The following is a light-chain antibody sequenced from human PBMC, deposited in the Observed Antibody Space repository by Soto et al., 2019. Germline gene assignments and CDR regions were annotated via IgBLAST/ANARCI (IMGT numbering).Light chain of an antibody. CDR3: QQSYRTPHT. V-gene: IGKV1-39*01. J-gene: IGKJ2*01. Sequence: DIQMTQSPSSLSASVGDRVTITCRASQVVSAYLLWYQHRQGRAPKLLIYDASNLLSGVPSSFSGSGSGTNFTLTISSLQHEDFATYYCQQSYRTPHTFGQGTKLETK. CDR1: QVVSAY. CDR2: DAS.